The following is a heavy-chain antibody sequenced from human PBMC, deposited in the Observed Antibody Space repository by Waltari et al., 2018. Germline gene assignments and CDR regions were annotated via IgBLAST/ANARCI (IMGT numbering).Heavy chain of an antibody. V-gene: IGHV4-31*03. D-gene: IGHD3-10*01. J-gene: IGHJ4*02. Sequence: QVQLQESGPGLVKPSQTLSLTCTVSGGSISSGGYYWSWFLQHPGKGLEWIGYIYYRGSTSFNPSLKSRVTISVDTSNNHFSLKLTSVTAADTAVYYCARSPTYYGSGTYYLRPQYYFDYWGQGTLVTVSS. CDR1: GGSISSGGYY. CDR2: IYYRGST. CDR3: ARSPTYYGSGTYYLRPQYYFDY.